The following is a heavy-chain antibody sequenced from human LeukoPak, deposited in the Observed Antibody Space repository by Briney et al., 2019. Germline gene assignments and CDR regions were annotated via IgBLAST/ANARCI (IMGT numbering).Heavy chain of an antibody. CDR3: ARGQSMYY. CDR1: VYTFNNFV. J-gene: IGHJ4*02. V-gene: IGHV1-18*01. CDR2: ISPHTYST. D-gene: IGHD2-8*01. Sequence: GASVTVSFKASVYTFNNFVISWVRQAPGQGLEGVGWISPHTYSTRYAARVQGRVTMPTDTSTSTVYMELRNLRPDDTAVYFCARGQSMYYWGQGTPVTVSS.